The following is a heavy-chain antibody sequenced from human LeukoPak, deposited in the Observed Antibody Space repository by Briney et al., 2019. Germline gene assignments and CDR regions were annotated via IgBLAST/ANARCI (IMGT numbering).Heavy chain of an antibody. D-gene: IGHD6-6*01. V-gene: IGHV3-53*01. CDR1: GFTVTENY. J-gene: IGHJ4*02. Sequence: GGSLRLSCAASGFTVTENYMSWVRQAPGKGLEWVSVIYTGGDTYYADSVKGRFTISRDNAKGSLYLQMNSLRVEDTAVYYCVRGTRSNSFWGQGTQVTVSS. CDR2: IYTGGDT. CDR3: VRGTRSNSF.